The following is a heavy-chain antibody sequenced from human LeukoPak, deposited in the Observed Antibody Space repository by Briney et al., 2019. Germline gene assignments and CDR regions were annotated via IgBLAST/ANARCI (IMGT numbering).Heavy chain of an antibody. D-gene: IGHD3-3*01. CDR2: IYWDDDK. CDR3: AHSRGEEYCDFWSGYSGNWFDP. V-gene: IGHV2-5*02. CDR1: GFSLSTSGVG. Sequence: GPTLVNPTQTLTLTCTFSGFSLSTSGVGVGWIRQPPGKALEWLALIYWDDDKRYSPSLKSRLTITKDTSKNQVVLTMTNMDPVDTATYYCAHSRGEEYCDFWSGYSGNWFDPWGQGTLVTVSS. J-gene: IGHJ5*02.